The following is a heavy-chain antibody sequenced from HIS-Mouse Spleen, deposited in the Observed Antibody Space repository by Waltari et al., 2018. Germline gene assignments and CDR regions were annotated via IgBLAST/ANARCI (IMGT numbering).Heavy chain of an antibody. CDR2: IYYSGSR. J-gene: IGHJ2*01. V-gene: IGHV4-39*07. CDR1: GGSISSSSYY. CDR3: AREIPYSSSWYDWYFDL. Sequence: QLQLQESGPGLVKPSETLSLTCTVSGGSISSSSYYWGWIRQPPGKGLEWIGSIYYSGSRYYNPSLKSRVTISVDTSKNQFSLKLSSVTAADTAVYYCAREIPYSSSWYDWYFDLWGRGTLVTVSS. D-gene: IGHD6-13*01.